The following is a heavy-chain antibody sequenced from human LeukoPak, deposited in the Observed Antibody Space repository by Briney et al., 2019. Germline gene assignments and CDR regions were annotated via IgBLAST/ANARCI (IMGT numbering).Heavy chain of an antibody. Sequence: PGGSLRLSCAASGFTFSSYAMHWVRQAPGKGLEYVSAISSNGGSTYYANSVKGRFTISRDNSRNTLYLQMGSLRAEDMAVYYCAREGATRSADYWGQGTLVTVSS. V-gene: IGHV3-64*01. D-gene: IGHD1-26*01. CDR3: AREGATRSADY. CDR2: ISSNGGST. CDR1: GFTFSSYA. J-gene: IGHJ4*02.